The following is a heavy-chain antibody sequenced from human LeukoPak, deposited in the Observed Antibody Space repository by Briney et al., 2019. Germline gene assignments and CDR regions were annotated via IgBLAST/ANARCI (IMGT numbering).Heavy chain of an antibody. V-gene: IGHV3-23*01. CDR1: GFTFSSYA. Sequence: GGSLRLSCAASGFTFSSYAMSWVRQAPGKGLEWVSAISGSGGSTYYADSVKGRFTISRDGSKNTLYLQMNSLRAEDTAVYYCARDPPYSSGWNYYFDYWGQGTLVTVSS. CDR3: ARDPPYSSGWNYYFDY. CDR2: ISGSGGST. J-gene: IGHJ4*02. D-gene: IGHD6-19*01.